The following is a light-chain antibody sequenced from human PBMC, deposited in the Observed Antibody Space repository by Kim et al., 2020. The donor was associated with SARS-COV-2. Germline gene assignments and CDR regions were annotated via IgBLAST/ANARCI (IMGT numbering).Light chain of an antibody. CDR1: SSDIGAYEN. J-gene: IGLJ1*01. V-gene: IGLV2-8*01. Sequence: QSALTQPPSASGSPGQSVTISCTGSSSDIGAYENVSWYQQHPGKTPILMISEVSKRSSVVPDRFSGSKSGNTASLTVSGLQAEDEADYYCCSYARTTCVFGTGTKVTVL. CDR2: EVS. CDR3: CSYARTTCV.